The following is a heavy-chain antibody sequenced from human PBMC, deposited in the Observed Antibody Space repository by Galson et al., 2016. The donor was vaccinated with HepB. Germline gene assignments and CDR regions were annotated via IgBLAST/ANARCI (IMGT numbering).Heavy chain of an antibody. V-gene: IGHV3-23*01. D-gene: IGHD1-26*01. CDR1: GFTFNDYG. CDR2: ISRSGDST. J-gene: IGHJ6*04. CDR3: VQGSTAPAV. Sequence: SLRLSCAASGFTFNDYGMTWVRQAPGKGLEVVSSISRSGDSTDYADSVKGRFTISRDNSKNTLSLQMNSLSAADTAVYYCVQGSTAPAVWGKGTTVIVSS.